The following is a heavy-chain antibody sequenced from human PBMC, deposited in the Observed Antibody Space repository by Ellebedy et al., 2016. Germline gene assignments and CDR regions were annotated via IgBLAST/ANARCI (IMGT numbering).Heavy chain of an antibody. D-gene: IGHD3-16*01. CDR2: INHSGST. CDR3: ARSRGGGFEN. Sequence: SETLSLXXTVSGGSISSSGYYWSWIRQPPGKGLEWIGEINHSGSTNYNPSLKSRVTISVDTSKNQFSLKLSSVTAADTAVYYCARSRGGGFENWGQGTMVTVSS. J-gene: IGHJ3*01. CDR1: GGSISSSGYY. V-gene: IGHV4-39*07.